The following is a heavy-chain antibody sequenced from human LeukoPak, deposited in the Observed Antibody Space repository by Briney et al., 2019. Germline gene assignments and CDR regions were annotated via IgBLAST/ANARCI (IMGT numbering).Heavy chain of an antibody. Sequence: PGGSLRLSCAASGFTFSSYSMNWVRQAPGKGLEWVADISSSGSNIYHADSVKGRFTISRDNAKNSLYLQMNSLRAEDMALYYCAKGTGVTYYYYMDVWGKGTTVTVSS. V-gene: IGHV3-48*04. D-gene: IGHD4-23*01. CDR1: GFTFSSYS. CDR2: ISSSGSNI. CDR3: AKGTGVTYYYYMDV. J-gene: IGHJ6*03.